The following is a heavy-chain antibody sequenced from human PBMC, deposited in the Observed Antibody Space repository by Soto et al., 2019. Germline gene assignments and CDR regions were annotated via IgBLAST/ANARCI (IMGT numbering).Heavy chain of an antibody. J-gene: IGHJ6*01. V-gene: IGHV1-8*01. CDR1: GYTFTSYD. CDR2: MNPNSGNT. D-gene: IGHD3-9*01. Sequence: ASVKVSCKASGYTFTSYDINWVRQATGQGLEWMGWMNPNSGNTGYAQKFQGRVTMTRNTSISTAYMELSSLRSEDTAVYYCAREVRYFGCGSDYYHKYFWAQRSKVLVSS. CDR3: AREVRYFGCGSDYYHKYF.